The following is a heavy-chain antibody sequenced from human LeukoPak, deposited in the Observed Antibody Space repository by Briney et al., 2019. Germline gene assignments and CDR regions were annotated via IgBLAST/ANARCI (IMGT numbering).Heavy chain of an antibody. V-gene: IGHV1-18*01. CDR3: ARVGCTNRGHCYYYYYMDV. D-gene: IGHD2-8*01. J-gene: IGHJ6*03. CDR1: GYTFTSYG. CDR2: ISAYNGNT. Sequence: ASVKVSCKASGYTFTSYGISWVRQAPGQGLEWVGWISAYNGNTNYAQKLQGRVTMTTDTSTSTAYMELRSLRSDDTAVYYCARVGCTNRGHCYYYYYMDVWGKGTTVTVSS.